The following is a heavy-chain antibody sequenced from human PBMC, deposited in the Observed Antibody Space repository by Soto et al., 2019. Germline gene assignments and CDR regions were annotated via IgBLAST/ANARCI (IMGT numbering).Heavy chain of an antibody. Sequence: EVQLLESGGGLVQPGGSLRLSCAASGFIFSSYAMSCVRQAPGKGLEWVSAISGSGGSTYYADFVKGRFTVSRDNSKNTLYLQMNGLRADDTAVYYCAKNEYSSSLIPFDFWGQGTLVTVSS. CDR2: ISGSGGST. D-gene: IGHD6-6*01. CDR1: GFIFSSYA. V-gene: IGHV3-23*01. J-gene: IGHJ4*02. CDR3: AKNEYSSSLIPFDF.